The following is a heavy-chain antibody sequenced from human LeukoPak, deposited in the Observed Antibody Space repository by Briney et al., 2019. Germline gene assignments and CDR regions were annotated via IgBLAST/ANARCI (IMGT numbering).Heavy chain of an antibody. CDR1: GGSISSYY. Sequence: PSETLSLTCTVSGGSISSYYWSWIRQPPGKGLEWIGYIYYSGSTNYNPSLKSRVTISVDTSKNQFSLKLSSVTAADTAVYYCARVGDSNFFDPWGQGTLVTVSS. CDR2: IYYSGST. V-gene: IGHV4-59*01. D-gene: IGHD3-22*01. CDR3: ARVGDSNFFDP. J-gene: IGHJ5*02.